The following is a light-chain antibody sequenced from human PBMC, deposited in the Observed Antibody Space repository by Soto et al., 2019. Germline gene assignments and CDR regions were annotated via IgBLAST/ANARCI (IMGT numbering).Light chain of an antibody. V-gene: IGLV2-23*03. CDR1: SSDIGSYNL. CDR2: EGN. J-gene: IGLJ1*01. CDR3: CSFAGSSTLFV. Sequence: QSVLTQPASVSGSPGQSITISCTGTSSDIGSYNLVSWYQHHPGKAPKLMIYEGNKRPSGVSNRFSGSKSGNTASLTISGLQTEDEANYYCCSFAGSSTLFVFGTGTKVTVL.